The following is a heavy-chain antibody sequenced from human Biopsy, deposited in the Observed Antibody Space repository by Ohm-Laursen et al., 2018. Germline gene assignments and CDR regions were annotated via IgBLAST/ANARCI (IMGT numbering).Heavy chain of an antibody. CDR3: ARIAAAGWDDY. J-gene: IGHJ4*02. Sequence: GPSVKVSCKASGYKFTSYGMSWVRQAPGQRFEWMGRISGYNGNTNYAQKFQGRNTMTIDAATSTGYMDLRSLKSDDTGVYYCARIAAAGWDDYWGQGTLVTVSS. D-gene: IGHD6-25*01. CDR1: GYKFTSYG. V-gene: IGHV1-18*01. CDR2: ISGYNGNT.